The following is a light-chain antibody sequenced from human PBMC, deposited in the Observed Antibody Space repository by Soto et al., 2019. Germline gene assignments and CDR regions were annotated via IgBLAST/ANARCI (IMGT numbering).Light chain of an antibody. CDR1: SSNIGSNT. V-gene: IGLV1-44*01. J-gene: IGLJ2*01. CDR3: AAWDDSLNGVL. Sequence: QSVLIQPPSASGTPGQGVTISCSGSSSNIGSNTVNWYQQLPGTAPKLFIYSNNQRPSGVPDRFSGSKSDTSASLAISGLQSEDEADYYCAAWDDSLNGVLIGGGTKLTVL. CDR2: SNN.